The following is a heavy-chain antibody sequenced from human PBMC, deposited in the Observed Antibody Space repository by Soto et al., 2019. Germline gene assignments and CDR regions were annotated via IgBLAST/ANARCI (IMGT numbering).Heavy chain of an antibody. Sequence: QVQLQQSGPGLVKPSETLSLTCTVSSGPSSSHNWGWIRQSPGRGLEWIGYVYKTGGTSYNPSLKCRVTKPADTSANHISLTLSFVTAANTAIYYCVRQGIGSLHGLVDVWGQGTTVSVSS. D-gene: IGHD3-10*01. V-gene: IGHV4-59*08. J-gene: IGHJ6*02. CDR3: VRQGIGSLHGLVDV. CDR2: VYKTGGT. CDR1: SGPSSSHN.